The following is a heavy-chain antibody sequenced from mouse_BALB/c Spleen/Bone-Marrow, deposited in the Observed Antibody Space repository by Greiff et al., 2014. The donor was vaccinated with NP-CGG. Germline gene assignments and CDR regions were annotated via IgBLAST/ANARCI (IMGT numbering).Heavy chain of an antibody. V-gene: IGHV14-3*02. CDR1: GFNIKDTY. Sequence: VQLQQSGAELVKPGASVKLSCTASGFNIKDTYMHWVKQRHEQGLEWIGRIDPANGNTKYDPKFQGKATITADTSSNTAYLQLSSLTSEDTAVYYCALYYYGSSGFAYWGQGTLVTVSA. CDR2: IDPANGNT. CDR3: ALYYYGSSGFAY. D-gene: IGHD1-1*01. J-gene: IGHJ3*01.